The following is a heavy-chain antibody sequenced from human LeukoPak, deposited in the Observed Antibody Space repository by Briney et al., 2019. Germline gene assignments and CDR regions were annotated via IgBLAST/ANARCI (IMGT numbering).Heavy chain of an antibody. D-gene: IGHD3-3*01. V-gene: IGHV4-39*07. CDR3: ARASITIFGVVLDAFDI. CDR2: IYYSGST. CDR1: GGSISSSSYY. Sequence: SETLSLTCTVSGGSISSSSYYWGWIRQPPGKGLEWIGSIYYSGSTYYNPSLKSRVTISVDTSKNQFSLKLSSVTAADTAVYYCARASITIFGVVLDAFDIWGQGTMVTVSS. J-gene: IGHJ3*02.